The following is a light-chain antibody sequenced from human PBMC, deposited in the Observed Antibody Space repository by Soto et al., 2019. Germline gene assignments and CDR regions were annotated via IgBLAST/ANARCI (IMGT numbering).Light chain of an antibody. J-gene: IGLJ3*02. CDR1: SRDVGAYDF. CDR3: SSYAGTSAFAV. CDR2: DVT. V-gene: IGLV2-11*01. Sequence: QSALTQPRSVSGSPGQSVTISCTGTSRDVGAYDFVSWYRQHPGKGPELIMYDVTRRPSGVPDRFSGSKSGDTASLTISGLEAEDEAKYHCSSYAGTSAFAVFGAGTKLTVL.